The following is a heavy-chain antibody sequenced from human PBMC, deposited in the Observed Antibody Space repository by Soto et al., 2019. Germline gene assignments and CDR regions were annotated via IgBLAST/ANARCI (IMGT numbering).Heavy chain of an antibody. V-gene: IGHV4-30-2*01. J-gene: IGHJ4*02. Sequence: SETLSLTCAVSGGSISSGGYSWSWIRQPPGRGLEWIGYIYHSGSTYYNPSLKSRVTISVDRSKNQFSLKLSSVTAADTAVYYCARAGGLGAVAADYWGQGTLVTVSS. D-gene: IGHD6-19*01. CDR1: GGSISSGGYS. CDR2: IYHSGST. CDR3: ARAGGLGAVAADY.